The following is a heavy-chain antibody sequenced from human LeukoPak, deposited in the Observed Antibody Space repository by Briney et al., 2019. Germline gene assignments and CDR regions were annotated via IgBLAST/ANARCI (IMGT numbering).Heavy chain of an antibody. V-gene: IGHV4-39*01. CDR2: IYYSGST. CDR3: ARHRYGSGSYNWFDP. Sequence: SETLSLTCTVSGGSISSSSYYWGWIRQPPGKGLEWIGSIYYSGSTYYNPSLKSRVTISVDTSKNQFSLKLSSVTAADTAVYYCARHRYGSGSYNWFDPWGQGTLVTVSS. CDR1: GGSISSSSYY. D-gene: IGHD3-10*01. J-gene: IGHJ5*02.